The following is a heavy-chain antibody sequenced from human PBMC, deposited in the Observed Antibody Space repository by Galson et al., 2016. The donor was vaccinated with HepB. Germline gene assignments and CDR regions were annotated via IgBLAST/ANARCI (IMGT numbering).Heavy chain of an antibody. J-gene: IGHJ4*02. CDR3: ASGPPEMAFDS. V-gene: IGHV1-69*01. CDR1: GGTFKSYA. D-gene: IGHD5-24*01. CDR2: IIPMFGST. Sequence: QSGAEVKKPGESLRISCKASGGTFKSYAFSWVRQAPGQGLGWMGWIIPMFGSTNYAQKFQGRVTISADESTSTAYMELSSLGSEDTAVDYCASGPPEMAFDSWGQGTQVTVAA.